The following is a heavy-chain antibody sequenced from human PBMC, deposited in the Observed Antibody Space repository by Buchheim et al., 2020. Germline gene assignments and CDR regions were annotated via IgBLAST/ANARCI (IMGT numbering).Heavy chain of an antibody. V-gene: IGHV4-34*01. J-gene: IGHJ5*02. Sequence: QVQLQQWGAGLLKPSETLSLTCAVYGGSFSGYYWSWIRQPPGKGLEWSGEINHSGSTNYNASLKSRVTISVAKSKNQLSQKLSSVTAADTAVYYCARGSWFDPWGQGTL. CDR1: GGSFSGYY. CDR3: ARGSWFDP. CDR2: INHSGST.